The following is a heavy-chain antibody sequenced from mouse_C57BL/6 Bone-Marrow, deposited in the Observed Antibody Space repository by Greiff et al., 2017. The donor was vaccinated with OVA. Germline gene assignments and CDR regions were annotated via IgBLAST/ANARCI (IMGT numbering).Heavy chain of an antibody. D-gene: IGHD1-1*01. J-gene: IGHJ1*03. V-gene: IGHV1-55*01. CDR2: IYPGSGST. CDR3: ARKGNYGSGYWYFDV. CDR1: GYTFTSYW. Sequence: QVRLQQPGAELVKPGASVKMSCKASGYTFTSYWITWVKQRPGQGLEWIGDIYPGSGSTNYNEKFKSKATLTVDTSSSTAYMQLSSLTSEDSAVYYCARKGNYGSGYWYFDVWGTGTTVTVSS.